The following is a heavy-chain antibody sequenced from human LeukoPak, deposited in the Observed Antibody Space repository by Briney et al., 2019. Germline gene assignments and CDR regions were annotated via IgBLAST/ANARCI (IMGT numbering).Heavy chain of an antibody. Sequence: ASVKVSCKASGYTFTGYYMHWVRQAPGQGLEWMGWINPNSGGTNYQGRVTMTRDTSISTAYMELSRLRSDDTAMYYCAKAGLGYGSSWDYYYYMDVWGKGTTVTVSS. CDR3: AKAGLGYGSSWDYYYYMDV. J-gene: IGHJ6*03. CDR2: INPNSGGT. CDR1: GYTFTGYY. V-gene: IGHV1-2*02. D-gene: IGHD6-13*01.